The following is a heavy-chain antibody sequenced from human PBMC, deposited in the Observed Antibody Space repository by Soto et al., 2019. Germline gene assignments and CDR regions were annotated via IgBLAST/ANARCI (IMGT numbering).Heavy chain of an antibody. CDR3: ARDRKGSWFDAFDI. CDR1: GYTFTTHG. CDR2: ISGYNGNT. J-gene: IGHJ3*02. D-gene: IGHD6-13*01. V-gene: IGHV1-18*04. Sequence: QVQLVQSGAEVKKPGASVNVSCKASGYTFTTHGISWVRQAPGQGLEWMAWISGYNGNTNYAQKLQGRVTLTTDTSTSTDYMELTSLRSDDTAVYYCARDRKGSWFDAFDIWGQGTMVTVSS.